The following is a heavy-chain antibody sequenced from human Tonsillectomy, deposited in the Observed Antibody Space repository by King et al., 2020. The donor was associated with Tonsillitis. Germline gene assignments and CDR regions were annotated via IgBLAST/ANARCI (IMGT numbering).Heavy chain of an antibody. Sequence: VQLVESGGGLVQPGESLRLSCAASGFTFSNYWMHWVRQAPGKGLVWVSRINNDGSSTYYADSVKGRFTISRDNAKNTLYLQMNSLRAEDTAVYYCAARDGDNSLAFDIWGQGTMVTVSS. CDR2: INNDGSST. J-gene: IGHJ3*02. CDR3: AARDGDNSLAFDI. CDR1: GFTFSNYW. V-gene: IGHV3-74*01. D-gene: IGHD5-24*01.